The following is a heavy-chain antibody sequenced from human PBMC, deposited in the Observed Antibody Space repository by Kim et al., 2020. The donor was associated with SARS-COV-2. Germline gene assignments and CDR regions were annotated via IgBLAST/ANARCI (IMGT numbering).Heavy chain of an antibody. CDR3: ARKGSRYCSGGGCKTPWFDP. Sequence: SETLSLTCAVYGGSFSGYYWSWIRQPPGKGLEWIGEINHSGSTNYNPSLKSRVTISVDTSKNQFSLKLSSVTAADTAVYYCARKGSRYCSGGGCKTPWFDPWGQGTLVTVSS. J-gene: IGHJ5*02. CDR2: INHSGST. V-gene: IGHV4-34*01. D-gene: IGHD2-15*01. CDR1: GGSFSGYY.